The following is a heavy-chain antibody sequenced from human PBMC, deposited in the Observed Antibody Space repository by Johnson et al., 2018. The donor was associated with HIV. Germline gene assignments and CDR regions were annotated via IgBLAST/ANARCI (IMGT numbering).Heavy chain of an antibody. J-gene: IGHJ3*02. CDR2: INSDGSST. V-gene: IGHV3-74*01. CDR3: AREGNYYDSSSHVFDI. D-gene: IGHD3-22*01. Sequence: EMQLVESGGGLVQPGGSLRLSCAASGFTFSSYWMHWVRQAPGKGLVWVTRINSDGSSTNYADSVRGRFTISRDKSRNTLYLQMNSLRAEDTAVHYCAREGNYYDSSSHVFDIWGQGTMVTVSS. CDR1: GFTFSSYW.